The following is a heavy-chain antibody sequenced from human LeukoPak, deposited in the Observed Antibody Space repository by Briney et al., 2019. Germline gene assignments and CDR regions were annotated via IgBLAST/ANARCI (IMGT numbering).Heavy chain of an antibody. J-gene: IGHJ1*01. D-gene: IGHD6-13*01. V-gene: IGHV3-74*01. CDR3: ARDGVAAADLSAEYFQH. CDR2: ISSDGSST. Sequence: GGSLRLSCAASGFTFSSYWMHWVRQAPGKGLVWVSRISSDGSSTSYADSVKGRFTISRDNAKNTLYLQMNSLRAEDTAVYYCARDGVAAADLSAEYFQHWGQGTLVTVSS. CDR1: GFTFSSYW.